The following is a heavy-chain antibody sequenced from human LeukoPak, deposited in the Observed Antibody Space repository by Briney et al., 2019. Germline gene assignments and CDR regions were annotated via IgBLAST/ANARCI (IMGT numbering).Heavy chain of an antibody. CDR2: MNPNSGNT. CDR3: ARGAYCSSTSCSFHNWFDP. V-gene: IGHV1-8*01. Sequence: GASVKVSCKASGYTFTSYDINWVRQATGQGLEWMGWMNPNSGNTGYAQKFQGRVTMTRNTSISTAYMELSSLRSEDTAVYYCARGAYCSSTSCSFHNWFDPWGQGTLVTVSS. CDR1: GYTFTSYD. J-gene: IGHJ5*02. D-gene: IGHD2-2*01.